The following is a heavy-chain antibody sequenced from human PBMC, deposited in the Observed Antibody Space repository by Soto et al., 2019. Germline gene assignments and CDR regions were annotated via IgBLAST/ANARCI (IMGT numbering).Heavy chain of an antibody. V-gene: IGHV3-74*01. CDR1: GFTFSSYW. Sequence: HPGGSLRLSCAASGFTFSSYWMHWVRQAPGKGLVWVSRINSDGSSTSYADSVKGRFTISRDNAKNTLYLQMNSLRAEDTAVYYCARVADFWSGYYYGMDVWGQGTTVTVSS. CDR3: ARVADFWSGYYYGMDV. J-gene: IGHJ6*02. CDR2: INSDGSST. D-gene: IGHD3-3*01.